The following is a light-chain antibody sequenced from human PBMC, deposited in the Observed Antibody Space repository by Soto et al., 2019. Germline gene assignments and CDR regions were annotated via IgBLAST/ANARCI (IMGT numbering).Light chain of an antibody. V-gene: IGKV3-15*01. CDR2: GAS. CDR1: QSVSSN. Sequence: EIVMTQSPATLSVSPGERATLSCRASQSVSSNLAWYQQKPGQAPRLLIYGASTRATGIPARFSGSGSGTEFTLTISSLQSEDFAMYYCQQYGNSPLWTFGQGTKVEVK. CDR3: QQYGNSPLWT. J-gene: IGKJ1*01.